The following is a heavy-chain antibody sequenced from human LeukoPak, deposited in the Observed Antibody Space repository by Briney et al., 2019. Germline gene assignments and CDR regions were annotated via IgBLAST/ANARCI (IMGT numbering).Heavy chain of an antibody. CDR3: ARSDEEAYYFDY. Sequence: PGRSLRLSCAASGFTFSSYAMHWVRQAPGKGLEWVAVISYDGSNKYYADSVKGRFTISRDNSKNTLYLQMNGLRAEDTAVYYCARSDEEAYYFDYWGQGTLVTVSS. CDR1: GFTFSSYA. J-gene: IGHJ4*02. CDR2: ISYDGSNK. V-gene: IGHV3-30-3*01.